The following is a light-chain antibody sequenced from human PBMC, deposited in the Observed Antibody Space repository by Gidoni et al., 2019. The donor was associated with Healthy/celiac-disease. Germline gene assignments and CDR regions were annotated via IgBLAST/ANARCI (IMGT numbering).Light chain of an antibody. V-gene: IGKV2-28*01. CDR1: QSLLHSNGYNY. Sequence: EIVMTQSPLSLRVTPGEPASISCRSSQSLLHSNGYNYLDWYLQKPGQSPQLLIYLGSNRASGVPDRFSGSGSGTDFTLKISRVEAEDVGVYYCMQALQTPYTFGQXTKLEIK. J-gene: IGKJ2*01. CDR2: LGS. CDR3: MQALQTPYT.